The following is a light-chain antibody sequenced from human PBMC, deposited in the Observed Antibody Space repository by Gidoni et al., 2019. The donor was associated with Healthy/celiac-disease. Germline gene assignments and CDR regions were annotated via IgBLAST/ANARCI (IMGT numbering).Light chain of an antibody. CDR2: EVS. Sequence: QSALTHPASVSGSPGQSITISCTGTSSDVGGYNLVSWYQQPPGKAPKLMIYEVSKRPSGVSNRFSGSKSGNTASLTISGLQAEDEADYYCCSHAGSSIVVFGGGTKLPVL. J-gene: IGLJ2*01. V-gene: IGLV2-23*02. CDR3: CSHAGSSIVV. CDR1: SSDVGGYNL.